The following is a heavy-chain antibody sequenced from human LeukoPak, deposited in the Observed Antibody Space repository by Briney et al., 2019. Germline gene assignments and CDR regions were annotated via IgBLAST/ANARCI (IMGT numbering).Heavy chain of an antibody. J-gene: IGHJ4*02. CDR3: ARLSVAATNYFDY. CDR1: GYSFTNYW. CDR2: IYPGDSDT. D-gene: IGHD2-15*01. V-gene: IGHV5-51*01. Sequence: GESLKISCKGAGYSFTNYWNGWVRQMAGEGLEWMGIIYPGDSDTRYSPSFQGQVTISADKSISTAYLQWSSLKASDTAMYYCARLSVAATNYFDYWGQGTLVTVSS.